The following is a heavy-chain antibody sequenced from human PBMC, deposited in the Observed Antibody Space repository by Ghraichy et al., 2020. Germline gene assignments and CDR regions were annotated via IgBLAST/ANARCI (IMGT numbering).Heavy chain of an antibody. Sequence: SETLSLTCTVSGGSISSGGYYWSWIRQHPGKGLEWIGYIYYSGSTYYNPSLKSRVTISVDTSKNQFSLKLSSVTAADTAVYYCARDWRYCSSTSCYNYYGMDVWGQGTTVTVSS. CDR3: ARDWRYCSSTSCYNYYGMDV. D-gene: IGHD2-2*02. J-gene: IGHJ6*02. CDR1: GGSISSGGYY. CDR2: IYYSGST. V-gene: IGHV4-31*03.